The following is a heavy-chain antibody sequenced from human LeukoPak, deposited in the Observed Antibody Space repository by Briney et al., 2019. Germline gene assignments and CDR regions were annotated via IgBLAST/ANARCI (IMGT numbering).Heavy chain of an antibody. D-gene: IGHD6-19*01. J-gene: IGHJ6*02. Sequence: GRSLRLSCAASGFTFSSYGMHWVRQAPGKGLEWVAVISYDGSNKYYADSVKGRFTISRDNSKNTLYLQMNSLRAEDTAVYYCAKDEGRSSGWWEGYGMDVWGQGTTVTVSS. CDR2: ISYDGSNK. V-gene: IGHV3-30*18. CDR1: GFTFSSYG. CDR3: AKDEGRSSGWWEGYGMDV.